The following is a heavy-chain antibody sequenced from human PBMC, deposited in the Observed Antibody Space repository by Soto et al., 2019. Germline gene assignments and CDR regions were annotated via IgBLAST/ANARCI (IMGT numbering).Heavy chain of an antibody. CDR1: GPSVSSNSYS. Sequence: SETLSLTCTVSGPSVSSNSYSWGWIRQSPGKGLEWIGTIYSSENTYYNPSLLSRVTISVDTSKNEFSLRLSSVTAADTAVYYCARLNGYCVSTNCHGYYGMDVWGQGTTVTVSS. CDR3: ARLNGYCVSTNCHGYYGMDV. D-gene: IGHD2-2*03. V-gene: IGHV4-39*01. CDR2: IYSSENT. J-gene: IGHJ6*02.